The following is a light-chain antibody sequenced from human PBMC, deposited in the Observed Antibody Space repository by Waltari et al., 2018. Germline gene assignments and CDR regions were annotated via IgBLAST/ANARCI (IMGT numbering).Light chain of an antibody. CDR1: SSDVGGYNY. J-gene: IGLJ2*01. CDR2: EVS. Sequence: QSALTQPASVSGSPGQSITISCTGTSSDVGGYNYVSWYQQHPGKAPKLIIYEVSNRPSGVSNRFPGSKAGNTASLTISGLQAEDEADYYCSSYTSSSTLGVFGGGTKLTVL. V-gene: IGLV2-14*01. CDR3: SSYTSSSTLGV.